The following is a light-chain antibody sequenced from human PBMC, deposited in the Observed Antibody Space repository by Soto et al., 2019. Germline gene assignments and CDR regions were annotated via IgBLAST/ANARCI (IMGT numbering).Light chain of an antibody. Sequence: IQMTHSPSSLSASVLYRVSVTCRASQSISSYLNWYQHKPGKAPQLLIYAASSLQSGVPSRFSGSGSGTDFTLTISSLQPEDFATYYCQQSYSTPRTFGQGTKVDIK. CDR2: AAS. J-gene: IGKJ1*01. CDR1: QSISSY. V-gene: IGKV1-39*01. CDR3: QQSYSTPRT.